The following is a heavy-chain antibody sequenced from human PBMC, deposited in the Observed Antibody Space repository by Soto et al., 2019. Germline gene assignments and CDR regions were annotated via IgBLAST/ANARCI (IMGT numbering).Heavy chain of an antibody. Sequence: GGSLRLSCAASGFTFSSYAMSWVRQAPGKGLEWVSAISGSGGSTYYADSVKGRFTISRDNSENTLYLQMNSLRAEDTAVYYCAKSIDFWSGYLGVLDYWGQGSLVIVSS. CDR1: GFTFSSYA. CDR2: ISGSGGST. V-gene: IGHV3-23*01. CDR3: AKSIDFWSGYLGVLDY. J-gene: IGHJ4*02. D-gene: IGHD3-3*01.